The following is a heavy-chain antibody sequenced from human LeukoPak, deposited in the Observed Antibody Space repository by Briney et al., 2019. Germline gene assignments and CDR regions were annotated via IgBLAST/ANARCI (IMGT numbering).Heavy chain of an antibody. J-gene: IGHJ3*02. CDR2: IYHSGST. V-gene: IGHV4-30-2*01. Sequence: TLSLTCTVSGGSISSGGYYWSWIRQPPGKGLEWIGYIYHSGSTYYNPSLKSRVTISVDTSKNQFSLKLSSMTAADTAVYYCARQDQGDAFDIWGLGTMVTVSS. CDR1: GGSISSGGYY. CDR3: ARQDQGDAFDI.